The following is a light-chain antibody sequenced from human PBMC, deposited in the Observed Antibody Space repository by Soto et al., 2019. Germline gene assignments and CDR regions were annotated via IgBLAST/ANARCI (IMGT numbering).Light chain of an antibody. CDR2: DVS. V-gene: IGLV2-14*01. CDR1: SRDVGGYKY. Sequence: QSALTQPASVSASPGQSITISCTGTSRDVGGYKYVSWYQQHPGKAPKLMIYDVSNRPSGVSNRFSGSKSGNTASLTISGLQAEDESDYYCSSYTSDTTLVFGTGTKVTVL. CDR3: SSYTSDTTLV. J-gene: IGLJ1*01.